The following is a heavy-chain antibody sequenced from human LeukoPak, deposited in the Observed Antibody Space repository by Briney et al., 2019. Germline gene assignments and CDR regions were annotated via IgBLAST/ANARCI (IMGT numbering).Heavy chain of an antibody. CDR1: GGSISSGSYY. CDR2: IDWDDDK. J-gene: IGHJ5*02. V-gene: IGHV2-70*11. D-gene: IGHD1-14*01. Sequence: TLSLTCTVSGGSISSGSYYWSWIRQPPGKALEWLARIDWDDDKYYSTSLKTRLTISKDTSKNQVVLTMTNMDPVDTATYYCARYTVPDNWFDPWGQGTLVTVSS. CDR3: ARYTVPDNWFDP.